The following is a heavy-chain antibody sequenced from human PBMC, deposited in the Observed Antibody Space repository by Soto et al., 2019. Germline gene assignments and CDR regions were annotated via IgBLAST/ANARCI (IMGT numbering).Heavy chain of an antibody. V-gene: IGHV3-23*01. CDR2: ISGSGGST. CDR3: AKDVGYYDSSGYYPRPYYFDY. CDR1: GFSFRSYA. J-gene: IGHJ4*02. Sequence: GYLRLSCAASGFSFRSYAMSWVRQAPGKGLEWVSAISGSGGSTYYADSVKGRFTISRDNSKNTLYLQMNSLRAEDTAVYYCAKDVGYYDSSGYYPRPYYFDYWGQGTLVTVSS. D-gene: IGHD3-22*01.